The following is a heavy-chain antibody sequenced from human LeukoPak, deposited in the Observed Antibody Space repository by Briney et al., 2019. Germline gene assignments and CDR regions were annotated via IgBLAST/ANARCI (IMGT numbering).Heavy chain of an antibody. J-gene: IGHJ4*02. D-gene: IGHD6-19*01. CDR3: ARRGVYSSGWYDY. CDR1: GYSFTSYW. Sequence: GESLKISCTGSGYSFTSYWIGWVRQMPGKGPEWMGIIYPGDSDTRYSPSFQGQVTISADKSISTAYLQWSSLKASDTAMYYCARRGVYSSGWYDYWGQGTLVTVSS. V-gene: IGHV5-51*01. CDR2: IYPGDSDT.